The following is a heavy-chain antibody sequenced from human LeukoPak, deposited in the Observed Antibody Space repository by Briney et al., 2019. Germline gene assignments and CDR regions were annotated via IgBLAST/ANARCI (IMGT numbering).Heavy chain of an antibody. CDR3: AREWSNNWFDP. Sequence: ASVTVSCKASGYTFTSFDINWVRQATGQGLEWMGWVNPNNGNTAYAQKLQGRVTMTTDTSTSTAYMELRSLRSDDTAVYYCAREWSNNWFDPWGQGTLVTVSS. CDR1: GYTFTSFD. CDR2: VNPNNGNT. J-gene: IGHJ5*02. D-gene: IGHD2-8*01. V-gene: IGHV1-18*01.